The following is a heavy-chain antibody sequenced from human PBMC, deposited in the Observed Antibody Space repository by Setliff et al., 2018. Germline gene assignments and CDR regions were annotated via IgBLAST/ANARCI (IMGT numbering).Heavy chain of an antibody. CDR2: IYHSGSA. CDR3: ARVVGTSTSSDAFDV. CDR1: GDSISSGDYF. V-gene: IGHV4-30-4*08. D-gene: IGHD1-26*01. J-gene: IGHJ3*01. Sequence: PSETLSLTCTVSGDSISSGDYFWSWIRQPPGKGLEWIAYIYHSGSAYYNPSLKSRVTMSVDTSKNQFSLHLTSVTAADTAVYYCARVVGTSTSSDAFDVWGQGMMVTVSS.